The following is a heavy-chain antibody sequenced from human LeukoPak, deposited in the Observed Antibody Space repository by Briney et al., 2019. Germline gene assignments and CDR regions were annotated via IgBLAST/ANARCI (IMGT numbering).Heavy chain of an antibody. V-gene: IGHV3-74*01. J-gene: IGHJ6*03. Sequence: PGGPLRLSCAASGFNFSNYWMHWVRQVPGKGLVWVSLIHSDGSTIIYADSVKGRFTISRDNAKKTLYLQMDSLRVEDMAVYFCARGGGSAASGSQVRVDYMDVWGKGTTVTVSS. D-gene: IGHD3-10*01. CDR1: GFNFSNYW. CDR3: ARGGGSAASGSQVRVDYMDV. CDR2: IHSDGSTI.